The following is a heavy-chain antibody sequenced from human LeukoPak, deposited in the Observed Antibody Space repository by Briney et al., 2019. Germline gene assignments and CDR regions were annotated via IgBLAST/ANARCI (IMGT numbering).Heavy chain of an antibody. V-gene: IGHV3-11*03. CDR2: ISTSSSDT. J-gene: IGHJ4*02. CDR3: AWRGGYYFDY. D-gene: IGHD3-16*01. Sequence: PGGSLRLSCAASGFTFSDYYMTWIRQAPGKGLEWLSYISTSSSDTNYADSVKGRFTISRDNAKKSLYLQMNSLRHEDTAVYYCAWRGGYYFDYWGQGTLATVSS. CDR1: GFTFSDYY.